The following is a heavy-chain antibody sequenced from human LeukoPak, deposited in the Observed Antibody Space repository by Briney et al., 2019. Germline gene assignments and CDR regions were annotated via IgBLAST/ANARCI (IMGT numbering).Heavy chain of an antibody. CDR3: ARVESITFRGVIGDFDY. Sequence: SETLSLTCTVSGGSISSGGYYWSWIRQHPGKGLEWIGYIYYSGSTYYNPSLKSRVTISVDTSKNQFSLKLSSVTAADTAVYYCARVESITFRGVIGDFDYWGQGTLVTVSS. J-gene: IGHJ4*02. V-gene: IGHV4-31*03. D-gene: IGHD3-16*02. CDR1: GGSISSGGYY. CDR2: IYYSGST.